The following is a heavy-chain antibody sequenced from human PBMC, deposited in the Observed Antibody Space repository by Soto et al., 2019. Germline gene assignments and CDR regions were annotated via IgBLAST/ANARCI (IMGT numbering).Heavy chain of an antibody. Sequence: GESLKISCKGSGGTLSDQCIGWVRHTPYKGLEWIGFVFLGDSDARYSPAFQGQVAMSADRSGTYLQWSSLKASDTGIYYCARRRGRCSDGFCYSWWFDPWGQGTRVTVSS. J-gene: IGHJ5*02. CDR2: VFLGDSDA. CDR3: ARRRGRCSDGFCYSWWFDP. D-gene: IGHD2-2*02. V-gene: IGHV5-51*01. CDR1: GGTLSDQC.